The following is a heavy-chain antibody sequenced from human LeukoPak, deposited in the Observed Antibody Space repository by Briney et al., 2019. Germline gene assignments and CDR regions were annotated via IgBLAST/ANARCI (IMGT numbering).Heavy chain of an antibody. CDR2: VSGSGGTT. CDR1: GFTFSSYA. Sequence: PGGSLRLSCAASGFTFSSYAMSWVRQAPGKGLEWASGVSGSGGTTYYADSVKGRFTISRDNSKNSLYLQMNSLRAEDTALYYCAKGGLRWSHDAFDIWGQGTMVTVSS. J-gene: IGHJ3*02. CDR3: AKGGLRWSHDAFDI. D-gene: IGHD4-17*01. V-gene: IGHV3-23*01.